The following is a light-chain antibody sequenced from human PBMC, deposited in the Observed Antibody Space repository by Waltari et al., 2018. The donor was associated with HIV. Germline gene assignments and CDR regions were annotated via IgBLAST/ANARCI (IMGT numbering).Light chain of an antibody. Sequence: EIVMTQSPATLSVSPGERATLSCRASQSVSSNLAWYQQKPGQAPRLLIYGASTRTTGIAPRFSGSGSETEFTLTINSLQSEDCAVYYCQQYNNWPPTFGQGTKLEIK. V-gene: IGKV3-15*01. CDR2: GAS. CDR1: QSVSSN. J-gene: IGKJ2*01. CDR3: QQYNNWPPT.